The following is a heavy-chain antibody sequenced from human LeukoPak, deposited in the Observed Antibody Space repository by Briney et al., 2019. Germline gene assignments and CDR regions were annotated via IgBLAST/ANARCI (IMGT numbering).Heavy chain of an antibody. CDR3: ASGYCSSTSCPNFDY. CDR1: GYTFTGYY. V-gene: IGHV1-2*02. Sequence: ASVKVSCKAPGYTFTGYYMHWVRQAPGQGLKWMGWINPNSGGTNYAQKFQGRVTMTRDTSISTAYMELSRLRSDDTAVYYCASGYCSSTSCPNFDYWGQGTLVTVSS. J-gene: IGHJ4*02. CDR2: INPNSGGT. D-gene: IGHD2-2*01.